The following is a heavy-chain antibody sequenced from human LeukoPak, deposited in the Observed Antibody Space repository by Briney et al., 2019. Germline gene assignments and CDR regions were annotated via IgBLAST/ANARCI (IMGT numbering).Heavy chain of an antibody. CDR3: ARFASLYSRSWYYAFDI. Sequence: GASVKVSCKASGYTFTSNDIHWVRQAPGQGLEWMGIINPSGGSTSYAQKFQGRVTMTRDTSTSTVYMELGSLRSEDTAVYYCARFASLYSRSWYYAFDIWGQGTMVTVSS. D-gene: IGHD6-13*01. CDR2: INPSGGST. CDR1: GYTFTSND. V-gene: IGHV1-46*01. J-gene: IGHJ3*02.